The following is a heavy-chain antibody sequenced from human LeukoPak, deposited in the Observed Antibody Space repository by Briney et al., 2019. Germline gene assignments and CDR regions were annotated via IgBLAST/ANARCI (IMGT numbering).Heavy chain of an antibody. V-gene: IGHV3-48*01. Sequence: PGGSLRLSCAASGFVFSTYSMNWVRQAPGKGLEWISYISSSSGSIYYADSVKGRFTISRDNAKNSLYLQMNSLRAEDTAVYYCARAHSYGFTHNWFDPWGQGTLVTVSS. J-gene: IGHJ5*02. D-gene: IGHD5-18*01. CDR3: ARAHSYGFTHNWFDP. CDR1: GFVFSTYS. CDR2: ISSSSGSI.